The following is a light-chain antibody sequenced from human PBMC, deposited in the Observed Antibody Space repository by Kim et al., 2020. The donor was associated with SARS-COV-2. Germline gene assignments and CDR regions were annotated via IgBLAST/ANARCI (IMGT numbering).Light chain of an antibody. CDR2: YDS. Sequence: APGKTGEITCGGSSSGIKGVQWYQQRPPQAPVLVMSYDSDRPSGIPERFSGSNSGNTATLTISSVEAGDEADYYCQVWDTTSDQVAFGGGTQLTVL. CDR1: SSGIKG. CDR3: QVWDTTSDQVA. V-gene: IGLV3-21*01. J-gene: IGLJ3*02.